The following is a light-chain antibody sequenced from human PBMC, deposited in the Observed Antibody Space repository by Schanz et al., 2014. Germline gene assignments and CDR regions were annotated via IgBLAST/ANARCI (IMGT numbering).Light chain of an antibody. CDR3: CSYAGSHNYV. CDR2: GNS. Sequence: QSVLTQPPSASGTPGQTVTISCSGDISNIGSNTVNWYQQLPGTAPKLLIYGNSNRPSGVPDRFSGSKSGNTASLTVSGLQAEDEADFYCCSYAGSHNYVFGTGTKLTVL. CDR1: ISNIGSNT. J-gene: IGLJ1*01. V-gene: IGLV1-44*01.